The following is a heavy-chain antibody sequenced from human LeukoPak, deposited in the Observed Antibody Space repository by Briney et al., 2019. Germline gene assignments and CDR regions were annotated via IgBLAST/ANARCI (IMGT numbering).Heavy chain of an antibody. D-gene: IGHD5-18*01. CDR2: INQDGSEK. J-gene: IGHJ4*02. CDR3: ARAVYGYFDF. Sequence: GGSLRLSCAASGFTFSSHWMSWVRQAPGKGLEWLANINQDGSEKYYVDSVKGRFTISRDNAKNSQYLQMSSLRAEDTAVYYCARAVYGYFDFWGQGTLVTVSS. V-gene: IGHV3-7*04. CDR1: GFTFSSHW.